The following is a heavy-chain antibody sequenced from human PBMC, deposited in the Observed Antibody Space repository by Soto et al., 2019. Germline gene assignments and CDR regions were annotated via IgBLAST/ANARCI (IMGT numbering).Heavy chain of an antibody. CDR3: AKGSSSVYYYYYGMDV. CDR2: MSSDGSNR. J-gene: IGHJ6*02. CDR1: GFTFRSYG. V-gene: IGHV3-30*18. Sequence: QVQLVESGGGVVQPGRSLRLSCAASGFTFRSYGMHWVRQAPGKGLEWVAVMSSDGSNRYYADSVKVRFTISRDNSKNMLYLQMNSLRTEDTAMYYCAKGSSSVYYYYYGMDVWGQGTTVTVSS. D-gene: IGHD6-6*01.